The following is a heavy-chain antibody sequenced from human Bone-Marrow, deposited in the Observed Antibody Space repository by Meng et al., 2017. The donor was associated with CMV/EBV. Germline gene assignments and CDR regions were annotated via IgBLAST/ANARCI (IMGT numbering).Heavy chain of an antibody. J-gene: IGHJ4*02. V-gene: IGHV3-74*01. CDR1: GFTLSDYW. D-gene: IGHD6-6*01. CDR3: ARDPHSRSSLDY. Sequence: CGVSGFTLSDYWMHWVRQAPGQGLVWVSRINTDGSNTIYADSVKGRFTISRDNAKNTLYLQMNSLRAEDTAVYYCARDPHSRSSLDYWGQGTLVTVSS. CDR2: INTDGSNT.